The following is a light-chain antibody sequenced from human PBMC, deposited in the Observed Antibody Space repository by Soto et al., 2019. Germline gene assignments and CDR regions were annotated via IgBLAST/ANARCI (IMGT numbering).Light chain of an antibody. CDR3: GIGDSSLTGVL. Sequence: QSVLTTVPSVSTVGRHELRISNPETTSKVLQNHVYRYRQFPGTAPKLLIYESNKRPSGIPDRFSGSKSGTSATLGIAGLQTGDEANYYGGIGDSSLTGVLVGGVTK. CDR2: ESN. V-gene: IGLV1-51*02. CDR1: TSKVLQNH. J-gene: IGLJ2*01.